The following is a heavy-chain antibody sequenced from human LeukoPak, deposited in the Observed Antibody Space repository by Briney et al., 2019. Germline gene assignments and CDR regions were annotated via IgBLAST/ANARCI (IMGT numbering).Heavy chain of an antibody. CDR2: ISGSGGST. D-gene: IGHD3-10*01. J-gene: IGHJ4*02. Sequence: GGSLRLSCVASGLTFSSYAMSWVRQAPGKGLEWVSAISGSGGSTYYADSVKGRFTISRDNSKNTLYLQMNSLRAEDTAVYYCAKVYSYYGSGKGYFDYWGQGTLVTVSS. V-gene: IGHV3-23*01. CDR1: GLTFSSYA. CDR3: AKVYSYYGSGKGYFDY.